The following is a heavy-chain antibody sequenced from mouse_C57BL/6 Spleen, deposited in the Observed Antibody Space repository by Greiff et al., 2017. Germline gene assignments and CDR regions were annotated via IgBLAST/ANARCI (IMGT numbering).Heavy chain of an antibody. Sequence: VQLQQSGAELVRPGASVTLSCKASGYTFTDYEMHWVKQTPVHGLEWIGAIDPETGGTAYNQKFKGKAILTADKSSSTAYMELRSLTSEDSAVYYCTRPHYYGSSYECAYWGQGTLVTVSA. D-gene: IGHD1-1*01. V-gene: IGHV1-15*01. CDR3: TRPHYYGSSYECAY. J-gene: IGHJ3*01. CDR1: GYTFTDYE. CDR2: IDPETGGT.